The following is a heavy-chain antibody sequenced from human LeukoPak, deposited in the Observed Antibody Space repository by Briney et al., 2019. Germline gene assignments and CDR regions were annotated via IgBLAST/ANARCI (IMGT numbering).Heavy chain of an antibody. D-gene: IGHD6-13*01. CDR2: ISAYNGNT. V-gene: IGHV1-18*04. Sequence: ASVKVSCKASGYTFTGYYMHWVRQAPGQGLEWMGWISAYNGNTNYAQKLQGRVTMTTDTSTSTAYMELRSLRSDDTAVYYCAREGPYSSSWYFEGNWFDPWGQGTLVTVSS. J-gene: IGHJ5*02. CDR1: GYTFTGYY. CDR3: AREGPYSSSWYFEGNWFDP.